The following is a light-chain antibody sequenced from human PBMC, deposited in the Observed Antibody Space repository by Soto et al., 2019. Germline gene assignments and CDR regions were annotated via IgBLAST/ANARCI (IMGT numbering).Light chain of an antibody. Sequence: EIVMTQSPATLSVSPGERATLSGRASQSVFSSLAWYKQKPGQAPRLLIYGAATRATGIPARFSGSGSGTEFTLTIRSLKSEDFAVYYCQQYHNWPAFGQGTKLDIK. V-gene: IGKV3-15*01. CDR1: QSVFSS. CDR2: GAA. J-gene: IGKJ1*01. CDR3: QQYHNWPA.